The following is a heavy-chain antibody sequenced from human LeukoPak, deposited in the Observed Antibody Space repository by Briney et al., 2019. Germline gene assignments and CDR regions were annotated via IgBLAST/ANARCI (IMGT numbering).Heavy chain of an antibody. CDR3: EADHYHSSAQSPDAFDI. D-gene: IGHD3-22*01. Sequence: PGGSLRLSCAASGFTFNTYEMNWVRQAPGKGLEWVSYISGSYSTIYYADSVKGRFTISRDNAKSTLHLQMNSLRAEDTAIYYCEADHYHSSAQSPDAFDIWGQGTMVTVSS. J-gene: IGHJ3*02. V-gene: IGHV3-48*03. CDR2: ISGSYSTI. CDR1: GFTFNTYE.